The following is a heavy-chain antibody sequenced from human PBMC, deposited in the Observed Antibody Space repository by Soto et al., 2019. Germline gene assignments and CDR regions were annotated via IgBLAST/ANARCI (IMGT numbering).Heavy chain of an antibody. D-gene: IGHD4-17*01. CDR1: GDSVSSNSAA. V-gene: IGHV6-1*01. J-gene: IGHJ5*02. Sequence: SQTLSLTCAISGDSVSSNSAAWNWIRQSPSRGLEWLGRTYYRSKWYNDYAVSVKSRLTINPVTSKNQFSLHLNSVTPEDTAVYYCAREVSLTIDNWFDPWGQGTLVTVSS. CDR2: TYYRSKWYN. CDR3: AREVSLTIDNWFDP.